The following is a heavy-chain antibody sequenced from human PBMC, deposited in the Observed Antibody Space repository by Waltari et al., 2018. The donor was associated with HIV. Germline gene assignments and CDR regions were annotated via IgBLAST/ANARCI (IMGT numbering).Heavy chain of an antibody. D-gene: IGHD3-10*01. V-gene: IGHV3-33*01. CDR2: MWHDGSNE. Sequence: QGQLVASGGGVAKPGMAPRPSCAEAGSTFSYYGCHWDCQAPCKGLEWVAVMWHDGSNEYYANSVKGRFTISRDNSRNILYLQMRNLRVEYTAVYYCARVMRFGEIFSSYGYYGMDVWGQGTTVSVPS. CDR1: GSTFSYYG. CDR3: ARVMRFGEIFSSYGYYGMDV. J-gene: IGHJ6*02.